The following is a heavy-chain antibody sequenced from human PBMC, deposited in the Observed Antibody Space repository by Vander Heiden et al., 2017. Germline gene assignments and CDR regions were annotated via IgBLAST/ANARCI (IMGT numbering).Heavy chain of an antibody. D-gene: IGHD3-16*01. CDR3: ARGKQGGNFDY. V-gene: IGHV4-4*07. Sequence: QVQLQASGPGLVKPSETLSLTCTGSGGSISSYYWSWIRQPAGKGLAWIGRIYVSGSTNCNPSLKRRVTMSADRSKNQFSLKLSSVTAADTAVYYCARGKQGGNFDYWGQGTLVTVSS. CDR2: IYVSGST. CDR1: GGSISSYY. J-gene: IGHJ4*02.